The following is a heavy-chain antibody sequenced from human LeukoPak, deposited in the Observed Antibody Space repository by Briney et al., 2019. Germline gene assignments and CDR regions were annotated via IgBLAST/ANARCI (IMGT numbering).Heavy chain of an antibody. CDR3: AKDSTLVGATSFDY. J-gene: IGHJ4*02. CDR1: GFSFSTYG. Sequence: PGGSLRLSCAASGFSFSTYGMHWVRQVPGKGLEWVAVISYDGINRLYTDSVQGRFTISRDNSKSTLFLQMNSLSAEDTAVYYCAKDSTLVGATSFDYWGQGTLVTVSS. V-gene: IGHV3-30*18. CDR2: ISYDGINR. D-gene: IGHD1-26*01.